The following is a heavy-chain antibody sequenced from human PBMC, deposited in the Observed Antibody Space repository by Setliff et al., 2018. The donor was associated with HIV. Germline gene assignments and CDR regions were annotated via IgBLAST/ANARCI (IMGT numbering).Heavy chain of an antibody. Sequence: VGSLRLSCAASGFTFRSFGMHWVRQVPGKGLEWVAVIWYDGINKNYADSVRGRFTISRDNSRDTLYLEMSSLRVEDTALYYCAKADDGAAAGPAPWGQGTQVTVSS. V-gene: IGHV3-33*06. J-gene: IGHJ5*02. CDR3: AKADDGAAAGPAP. CDR2: IWYDGINK. D-gene: IGHD6-13*01. CDR1: GFTFRSFG.